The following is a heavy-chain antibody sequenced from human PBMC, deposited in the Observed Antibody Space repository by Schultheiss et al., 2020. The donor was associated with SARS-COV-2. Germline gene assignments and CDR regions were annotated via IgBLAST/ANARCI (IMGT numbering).Heavy chain of an antibody. V-gene: IGHV4-59*01. CDR1: GGSISSYY. CDR2: IYYSGST. CDR3: ARDRWAMASYNWNDVVDY. D-gene: IGHD1-20*01. Sequence: SETLSLTCTVSGGSISSYYWSWIRQPPGKGLEWIGYIYYSGSTNYNPSLKSRVTISVDTSKNQFSLKLSSVTAVDTAVYYCARDRWAMASYNWNDVVDYWGQGTLVTVSS. J-gene: IGHJ4*02.